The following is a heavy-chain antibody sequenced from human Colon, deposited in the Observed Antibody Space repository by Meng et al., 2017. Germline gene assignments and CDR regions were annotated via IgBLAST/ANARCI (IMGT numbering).Heavy chain of an antibody. Sequence: GGSLRLSCKGSGYSFTSYWIGWVRQMPGKGLEWMGIIYPGDSDTRYSPSFQGQVTISADKSISTAYLQWSSLRAEDTAVYYCAKGVANGKVDWFDPWGQGTQVTVS. D-gene: IGHD2-8*01. V-gene: IGHV5-51*01. CDR1: GYSFTSYW. CDR3: AKGVANGKVDWFDP. CDR2: IYPGDSDT. J-gene: IGHJ5*02.